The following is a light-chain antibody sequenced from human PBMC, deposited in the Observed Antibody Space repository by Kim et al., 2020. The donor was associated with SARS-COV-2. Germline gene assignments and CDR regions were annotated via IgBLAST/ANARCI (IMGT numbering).Light chain of an antibody. CDR2: RNN. V-gene: IGLV10-54*01. CDR3: LAWDSSLAAWV. CDR1: RDNVGNQG. Sequence: QAGLTQPPSVSKALRQTATLTCTGNRDNVGNQGAAWLQHHQGHPPKLLSSRNNNRPSGISERLSASRSGNTAYLTITGLQPEDEADYYCLAWDSSLAAWVFGGGTKLTVL. J-gene: IGLJ3*02.